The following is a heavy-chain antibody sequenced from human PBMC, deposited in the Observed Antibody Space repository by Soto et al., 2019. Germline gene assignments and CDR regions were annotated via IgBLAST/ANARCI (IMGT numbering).Heavy chain of an antibody. V-gene: IGHV3-21*01. Sequence: GGSLRLSCAASGFTFSSYSMNWVRQAPGKGLEWVSSISRSSSNIYYADSVKGRFTISRDNAKNSLHLQMNSLRAEDTAVYYCARDIPLRHCSTTSCPGAFDIWGQGTMVTVSS. CDR3: ARDIPLRHCSTTSCPGAFDI. J-gene: IGHJ3*02. D-gene: IGHD2-2*01. CDR2: ISRSSSNI. CDR1: GFTFSSYS.